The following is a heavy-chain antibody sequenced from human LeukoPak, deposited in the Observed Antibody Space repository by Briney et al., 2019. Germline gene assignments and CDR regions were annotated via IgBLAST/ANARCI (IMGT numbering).Heavy chain of an antibody. V-gene: IGHV3-30*02. D-gene: IGHD3-22*01. J-gene: IGHJ3*02. Sequence: GGSLRLTCAASGFTFSSYGMHWVRQAPGKGLEWVAFTRYDGSNKYYPDSVKGRFTISRDNSKNTLYLQMNSLRADDTAVYYCARDDRSGYYLLGAFDIWGQGTMVTVSS. CDR2: TRYDGSNK. CDR1: GFTFSSYG. CDR3: ARDDRSGYYLLGAFDI.